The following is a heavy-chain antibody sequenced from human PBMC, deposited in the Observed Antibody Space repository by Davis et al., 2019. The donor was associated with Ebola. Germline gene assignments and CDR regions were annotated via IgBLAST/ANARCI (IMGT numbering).Heavy chain of an antibody. CDR3: AGNTYYYDSSGYMTGMFDP. J-gene: IGHJ5*02. D-gene: IGHD3-22*01. CDR1: GGSFSGYY. CDR2: INHSGST. V-gene: IGHV4-34*01. Sequence: MPSETLSLTCAVYGGSFSGYYWSWIRQPPGKGLEWIGEINHSGSTNYNPSLKSRVTISVDTSKNQFSLKLSSVTAADTAVYYCAGNTYYYDSSGYMTGMFDPWGQGTLVTVSS.